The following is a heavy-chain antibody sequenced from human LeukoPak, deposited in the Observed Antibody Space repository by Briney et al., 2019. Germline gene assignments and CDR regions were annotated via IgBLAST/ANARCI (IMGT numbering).Heavy chain of an antibody. V-gene: IGHV3-7*01. CDR3: ASWGAGGNS. CDR2: INPDGSGK. Sequence: PGGSLRVSCAASGFTLSTYWMNWVRQVPGKGLDWVANINPDGSGKRYVDSVKGRFTIARDNADNSLSLQMNSLRAEDTAVYYCASWGAGGNSWGQGTLVTVSS. D-gene: IGHD3-16*01. J-gene: IGHJ4*02. CDR1: GFTLSTYW.